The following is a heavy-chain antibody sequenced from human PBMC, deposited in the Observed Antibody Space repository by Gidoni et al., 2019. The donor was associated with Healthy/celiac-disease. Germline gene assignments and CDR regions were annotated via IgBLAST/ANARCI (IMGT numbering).Heavy chain of an antibody. CDR2: ISSSSSDI. CDR3: ARADLEWTPVFDY. D-gene: IGHD3-3*01. J-gene: IGHJ4*02. CDR1: GFTFSSYS. Sequence: EVQLVESGGGLVKPGGSLRLSCAASGFTFSSYSMNWVRQAPGKGLEWVSSISSSSSDIYYADSVKGRFTISRDNAKNSLYLQMNSLRAEDTAVYYCARADLEWTPVFDYWGQGTLVTVSS. V-gene: IGHV3-21*01.